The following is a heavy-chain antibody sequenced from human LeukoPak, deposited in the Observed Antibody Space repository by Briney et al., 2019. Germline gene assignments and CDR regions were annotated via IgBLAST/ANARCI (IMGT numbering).Heavy chain of an antibody. Sequence: SGTLSLTCTVSGGSISSYYCTWIRQPAGEGLEWIGRIYTSGSTNYNPSLKSRVTISVDTSRNQFSLKLSSVTAADTAVYYCARGLWFGDENPPYFDYWGQGILVTVSS. J-gene: IGHJ4*02. CDR2: IYTSGST. D-gene: IGHD3-10*01. CDR1: GGSISSYY. CDR3: ARGLWFGDENPPYFDY. V-gene: IGHV4-4*07.